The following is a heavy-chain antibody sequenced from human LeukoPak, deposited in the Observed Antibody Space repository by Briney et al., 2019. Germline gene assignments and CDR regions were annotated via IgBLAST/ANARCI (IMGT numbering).Heavy chain of an antibody. CDR2: IIPILGIA. CDR3: ARRHSGSYPWYFDY. D-gene: IGHD1-26*01. CDR1: GGTFSSYA. Sequence: GASVKVSCKASGGTFSSYAISWVRQAPGQGLEWMGRIIPILGIANYAQKFQGRVTITADKSTSTAYMELRSLRSDDTAVYYCARRHSGSYPWYFDYWGQGTLVTVSS. V-gene: IGHV1-69*04. J-gene: IGHJ4*02.